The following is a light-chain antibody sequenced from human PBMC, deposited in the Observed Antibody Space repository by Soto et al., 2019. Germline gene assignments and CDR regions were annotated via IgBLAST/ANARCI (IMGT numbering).Light chain of an antibody. J-gene: IGLJ1*01. CDR3: SSFTSNRIYV. CDR1: SGDIGGYDY. CDR2: EVT. V-gene: IGLV2-8*01. Sequence: QSVLTQPPSASGSPGQSVTISCTGTSGDIGGYDYVSWYQQHPGKAPKLMIYEVTKRPLGVPDRFSGSKSGNTASLTVSGLQPEDEADYYCSSFTSNRIYVFGPGTKVTVL.